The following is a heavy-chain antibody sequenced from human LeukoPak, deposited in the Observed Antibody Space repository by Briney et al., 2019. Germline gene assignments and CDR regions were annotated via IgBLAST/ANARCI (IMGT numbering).Heavy chain of an antibody. D-gene: IGHD2-2*02. CDR2: IWYDGSNK. J-gene: IGHJ4*02. V-gene: IGHV3-33*01. CDR3: ARGNVAIPFDY. Sequence: GRSLRISCAASGFTFSSYGMHWVRQAPGKGLEWVAVIWYDGSNKYYADSVKGRFTISRDNSKNTLYLQMNSLRAEDTAVYYCARGNVAIPFDYWGQGTLVTVSS. CDR1: GFTFSSYG.